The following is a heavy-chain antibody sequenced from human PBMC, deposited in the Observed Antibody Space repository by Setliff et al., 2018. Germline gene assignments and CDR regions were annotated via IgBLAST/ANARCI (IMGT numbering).Heavy chain of an antibody. D-gene: IGHD1-1*01. Sequence: SETLSLTCTVYGGSFSNYYWGWIRQSPGKGLEWIGEINDSGTTNYSPSLKSRVTISLDASTNQFSLNLSSVTAADTAIYYCARVVPLGGTDRWGQGTLVTVSS. CDR2: INDSGTT. J-gene: IGHJ5*02. CDR3: ARVVPLGGTDR. CDR1: GGSFSNYY. V-gene: IGHV4-34*01.